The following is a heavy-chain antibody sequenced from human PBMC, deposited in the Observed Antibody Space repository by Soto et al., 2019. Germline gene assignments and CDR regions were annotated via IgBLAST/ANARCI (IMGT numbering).Heavy chain of an antibody. CDR2: ISWNSGSI. Sequence: EVQLVESGGGLVQPGRSLRLSCAASGFTFDDYAMHWVRQAPGKGLEWVSGISWNSGSIGYADSVKGRFTISRDNAKNSLYLQMNSLRAEDTALYYCAKDITCSGGSCYSFTWYFDLLGRGTLVTVSS. CDR1: GFTFDDYA. J-gene: IGHJ2*01. D-gene: IGHD2-15*01. CDR3: AKDITCSGGSCYSFTWYFDL. V-gene: IGHV3-9*01.